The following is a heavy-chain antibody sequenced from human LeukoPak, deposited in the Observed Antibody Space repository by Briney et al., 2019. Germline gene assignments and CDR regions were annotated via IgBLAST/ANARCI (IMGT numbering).Heavy chain of an antibody. D-gene: IGHD3-22*01. CDR3: TRPIYYDNSGYYAQSN. J-gene: IGHJ4*02. CDR1: GFTFSGSA. Sequence: GGSLRLSCAASGFTFSGSAMHWVRQASGKGLEWVDRIRSKANSYATSYAASVKGRFTISRDDSKNTAYLQMNSLKTEDTAVYYCTRPIYYDNSGYYAQSNWGQGTLVTVSS. V-gene: IGHV3-73*01. CDR2: IRSKANSYAT.